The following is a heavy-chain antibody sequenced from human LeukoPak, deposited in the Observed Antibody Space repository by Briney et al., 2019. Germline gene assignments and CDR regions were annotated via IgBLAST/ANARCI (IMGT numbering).Heavy chain of an antibody. CDR2: ISHDGGVK. CDR1: GFSIGNYG. J-gene: IGHJ4*02. CDR3: AKDLVSSGYAY. D-gene: IGHD3-22*01. Sequence: GTSLRLSCAVSGFSIGNYGMHWVRQAPDKGLEWVAMISHDGGVKYYGDSVKGRLTISRDNSENTLYLQMNSLRAEDTAVYYCAKDLVSSGYAYWGLGTLVTVSS. V-gene: IGHV3-30*18.